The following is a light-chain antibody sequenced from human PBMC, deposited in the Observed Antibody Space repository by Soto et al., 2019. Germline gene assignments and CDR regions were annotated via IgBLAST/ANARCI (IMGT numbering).Light chain of an antibody. CDR1: QSISTY. CDR2: AAS. J-gene: IGKJ4*01. Sequence: DIQMTQSPSSLSASVGDRVTISCRAGQSISTYLNWYQQKPGKAPKLLIYAASSLQSGVPSRFSGSGSGTDFTLAINSRQPEDFATYYCQQSYTTLLTFGGGTKVEI. V-gene: IGKV1-39*01. CDR3: QQSYTTLLT.